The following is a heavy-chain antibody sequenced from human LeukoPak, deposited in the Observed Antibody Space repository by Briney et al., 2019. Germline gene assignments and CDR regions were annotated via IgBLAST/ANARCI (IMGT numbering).Heavy chain of an antibody. Sequence: GGSLRLSCAASGFTFSGSAMHWVRQPSGKGLEWVGRIRSKTNDYATAYAASVKGRFTISRDDSKNTAYLQMNSLKTEDTAVYYCIRYGDSGVGLDYWGQGTLVTVSS. D-gene: IGHD4-17*01. V-gene: IGHV3-73*01. CDR3: IRYGDSGVGLDY. J-gene: IGHJ4*02. CDR2: IRSKTNDYAT. CDR1: GFTFSGSA.